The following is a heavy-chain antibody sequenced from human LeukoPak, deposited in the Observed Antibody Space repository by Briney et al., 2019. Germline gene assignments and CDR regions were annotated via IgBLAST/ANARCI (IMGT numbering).Heavy chain of an antibody. CDR2: IYTSGST. V-gene: IGHV4-4*07. D-gene: IGHD6-19*01. J-gene: IGHJ4*02. Sequence: SETLSLTRTVSGGSISSYYWSWIRQPAGKGLEWIGRIYTSGSTNYNPSLKSRVTMSVDTSKNQFSLKLSSVTAADTAVYYCARGVRIAVAGTTSRYYFDYWGQGTLVTVSS. CDR1: GGSISSYY. CDR3: ARGVRIAVAGTTSRYYFDY.